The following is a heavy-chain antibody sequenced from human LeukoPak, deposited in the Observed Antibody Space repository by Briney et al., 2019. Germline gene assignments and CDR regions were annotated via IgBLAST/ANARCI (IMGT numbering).Heavy chain of an antibody. Sequence: SGPTLVKPTQTLTLTCTFSGFSLSTSGVGVGWIRQPPGKALERLALIYWNDDKRYSPSLKSRLTITKDTSKYQVVLTMTNMDPVDTATYYCAHREGYDSSGYHPYFDYWGQGTLVTVSS. D-gene: IGHD3-22*01. V-gene: IGHV2-5*01. CDR1: GFSLSTSGVG. CDR3: AHREGYDSSGYHPYFDY. J-gene: IGHJ4*02. CDR2: IYWNDDK.